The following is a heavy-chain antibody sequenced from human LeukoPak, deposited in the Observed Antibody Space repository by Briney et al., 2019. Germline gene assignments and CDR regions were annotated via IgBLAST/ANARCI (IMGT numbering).Heavy chain of an antibody. D-gene: IGHD3-22*01. CDR2: ISSSGSTI. V-gene: IGHV3-48*03. CDR3: ARDNGYYDSSGYLARFDY. Sequence: GGSLRLSCAASGFTFSSYEMNWVRQAPGKGLEWVSYISSSGSTIYYADSVKGRFTISRDNAKNSLYLQMNSLRAEDTAVYYCARDNGYYDSSGYLARFDYWGQGTLVAVSS. J-gene: IGHJ4*02. CDR1: GFTFSSYE.